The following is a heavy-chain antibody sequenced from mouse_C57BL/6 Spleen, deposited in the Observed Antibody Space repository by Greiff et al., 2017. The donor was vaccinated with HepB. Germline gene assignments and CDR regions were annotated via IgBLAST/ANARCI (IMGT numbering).Heavy chain of an antibody. D-gene: IGHD1-1*01. V-gene: IGHV1-81*01. CDR2: IYPRSGNT. J-gene: IGHJ3*01. CDR1: GYTFTSYG. Sequence: QVQLQQSGAELARPGASVKLSCKASGYTFTSYGISWVKQRTGQGLEWIGEIYPRSGNTYYNEKFKGKATLTADKSSSTAYMELRSLTSEDSAVYFWESPYGSSYGGWFAYWGQGTLVTVSA. CDR3: ESPYGSSYGGWFAY.